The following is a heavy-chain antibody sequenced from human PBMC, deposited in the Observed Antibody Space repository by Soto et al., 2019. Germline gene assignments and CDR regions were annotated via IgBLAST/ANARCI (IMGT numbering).Heavy chain of an antibody. J-gene: IGHJ4*02. CDR3: ARALREGLPIYDFDS. D-gene: IGHD1-26*01. Sequence: QVTLKESGPVLVKPTETLTLTCTVSGFSLSKARMGVSWIRQPPGKALDWLAHIFWNDGRSYTTSLKSRRTISSDTSKRQGDLTMTNVDPVDTGTYSCARALREGLPIYDFDSWGQGTLVTFSS. V-gene: IGHV2-26*01. CDR1: GFSLSKARMG. CDR2: IFWNDGR.